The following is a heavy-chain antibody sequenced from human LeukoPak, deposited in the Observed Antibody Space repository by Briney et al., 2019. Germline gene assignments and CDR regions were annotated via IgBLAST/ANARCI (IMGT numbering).Heavy chain of an antibody. D-gene: IGHD3-22*01. CDR2: VSGSGANT. J-gene: IGHJ4*02. CDR1: GFTFGMYA. Sequence: GGSLRLSCAATGFTFGMYAMTWVRQSPGKGLEWVSTVSGSGANTYYADAVKDRFTISRDISKNTLYLQMNSLRAEDTAVYYCAKGPSSGHPYHFDFWGQGTLVTVSS. CDR3: AKGPSSGHPYHFDF. V-gene: IGHV3-23*01.